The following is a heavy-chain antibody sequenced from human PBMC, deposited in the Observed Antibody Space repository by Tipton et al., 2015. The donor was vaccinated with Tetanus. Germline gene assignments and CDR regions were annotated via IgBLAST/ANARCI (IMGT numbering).Heavy chain of an antibody. CDR3: ARHAGATVYYYYMDV. CDR1: GYSFTSYW. CDR2: IYPGDSDT. J-gene: IGHJ6*03. D-gene: IGHD1-26*01. Sequence: QLVQSGAEVKKPGESLKISCKGSGYSFTSYWIGWVRQMPGKGLEWMGIIYPGDSDTRYSSSFQGQVTISANKSISTAYLQRSSLKASDPAIYYCARHAGATVYYYYMDVWGKGTTVTASS. V-gene: IGHV5-51*01.